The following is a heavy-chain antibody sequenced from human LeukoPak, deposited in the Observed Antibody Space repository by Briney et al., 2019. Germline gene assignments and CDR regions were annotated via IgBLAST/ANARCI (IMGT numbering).Heavy chain of an antibody. D-gene: IGHD2-8*01. Sequence: GGSLRLSCAASGFTFSDYYMSWIRQAPGKGLEWVSYISSSGSTIYYADSVKGRFTISRDNAKNSLYLQMNSLRAEDTAVYYCAREELDIVLIRYYYMDVWGKGTTVTVSS. V-gene: IGHV3-11*04. CDR1: GFTFSDYY. CDR2: ISSSGSTI. CDR3: AREELDIVLIRYYYMDV. J-gene: IGHJ6*03.